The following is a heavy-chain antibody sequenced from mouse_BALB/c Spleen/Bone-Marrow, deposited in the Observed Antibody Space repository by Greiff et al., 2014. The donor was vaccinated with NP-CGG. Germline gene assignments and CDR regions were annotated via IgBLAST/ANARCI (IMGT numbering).Heavy chain of an antibody. D-gene: IGHD1-1*01. J-gene: IGHJ4*01. CDR3: AKANRYGYAMDY. CDR2: IWGDGST. Sequence: QVHVKQSGPGLVAPSQSLSITCTVSGFSLSSYGVSWVRQPPGEGLEWLGVIWGDGSTNYHSALISRPSISEDNSKSQVFLKLNSLQTDDTATYYCAKANRYGYAMDYWGQGTSVTVSS. V-gene: IGHV2-3*01. CDR1: GFSLSSYG.